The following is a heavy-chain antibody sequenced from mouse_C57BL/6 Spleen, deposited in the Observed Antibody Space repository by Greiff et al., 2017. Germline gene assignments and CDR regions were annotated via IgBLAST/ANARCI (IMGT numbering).Heavy chain of an antibody. V-gene: IGHV5-4*01. Sequence: EVMLVESGGGLVKPGGSLKLSCAASGFTFSSYAMSWVRQTPEKRLEWVATISDGGSYTYYPDNVKGRFTISKDNAKNNLYLQMSHLKSEDTAMYYCAREAAGVFITGAMDYWGQGTSVTVSS. CDR3: AREAAGVFITGAMDY. CDR1: GFTFSSYA. D-gene: IGHD1-1*01. CDR2: ISDGGSYT. J-gene: IGHJ4*01.